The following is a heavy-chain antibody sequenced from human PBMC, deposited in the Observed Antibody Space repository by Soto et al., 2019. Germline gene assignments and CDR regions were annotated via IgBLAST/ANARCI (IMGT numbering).Heavy chain of an antibody. J-gene: IGHJ4*02. CDR3: ARAICSGGSCYVVDY. CDR2: INPNSGGT. Sequence: QVQLVQSGAEVKKPGASVKVSCKASGYTFTGYYMHWVRQAPGQGLEWMGWINPNSGGTNYAQKFQGTVTMTRGTSISTAYMELSRLRSDDTAVYYCARAICSGGSCYVVDYWGQGTLVTVSS. V-gene: IGHV1-2*02. CDR1: GYTFTGYY. D-gene: IGHD2-15*01.